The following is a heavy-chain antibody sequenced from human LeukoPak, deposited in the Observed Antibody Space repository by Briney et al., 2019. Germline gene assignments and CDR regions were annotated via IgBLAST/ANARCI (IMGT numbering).Heavy chain of an antibody. CDR2: IYARENT. Sequence: PSQTLSLTCSVSGVSISASDWSWVRQPAGKGLEWIGCINPGESIYARENTTYNPSLQSRISMSGHTSQNQVPLKLRSVTAADTAVYYCARVPTTVTTLFDSWGQKTLVTVSS. D-gene: IGHD4-17*01. V-gene: IGHV4-4*07. J-gene: IGHJ4*02. CDR1: GVSISASD. CDR3: ARVPTTVTTLFDS.